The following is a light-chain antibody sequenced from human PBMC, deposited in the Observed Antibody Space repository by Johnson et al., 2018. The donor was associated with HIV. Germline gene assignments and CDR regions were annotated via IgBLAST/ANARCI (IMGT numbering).Light chain of an antibody. CDR1: SSNIGNNY. Sequence: QSVLTQPPSVSAAPGQKVTISCSGSSSNIGNNYVSWYQQLPGTAPKLLIYDNNKRPSGIPDRFSGSKSGTSATLGITGIPTRDEAYYFCGTWDSSRSGYVFGNGTMVTVL. CDR2: DNN. CDR3: GTWDSSRSGYV. V-gene: IGLV1-51*01. J-gene: IGLJ1*01.